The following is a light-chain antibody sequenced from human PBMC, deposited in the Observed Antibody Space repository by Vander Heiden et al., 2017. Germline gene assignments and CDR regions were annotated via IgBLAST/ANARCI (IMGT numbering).Light chain of an antibody. CDR3: QQYNSYSWT. CDR2: GAS. CDR1: QGISRW. V-gene: IGKV1-5*01. Sequence: DIQMTQSPSTLSASVGDRGTIPCRASQGISRWLAWYQQKPGRAPKLLISGASNLESGVPSRFSGSGYWAEFTLSISSLQPDDSATYYCQQYNSYSWTFGQGTKVEIK. J-gene: IGKJ1*01.